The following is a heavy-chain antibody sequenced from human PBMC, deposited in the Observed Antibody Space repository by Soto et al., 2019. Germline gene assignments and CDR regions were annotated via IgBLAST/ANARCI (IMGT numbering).Heavy chain of an antibody. V-gene: IGHV1-69*13. CDR1: GGTFSSYA. CDR2: IIPIFGTA. Sequence: SVKVSCKASGGTFSSYAISWVRQAPGQGLEWMGGIIPIFGTANYAQKFQGRVTITADESTSTAYMELSSLRSEDTAVYYCARIWSGYRRLSYYYYGMDVWGQGTTVTVSS. D-gene: IGHD3-3*01. CDR3: ARIWSGYRRLSYYYYGMDV. J-gene: IGHJ6*02.